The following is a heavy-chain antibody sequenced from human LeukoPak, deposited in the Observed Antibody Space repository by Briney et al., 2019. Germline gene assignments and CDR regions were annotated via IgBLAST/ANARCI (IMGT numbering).Heavy chain of an antibody. D-gene: IGHD1-14*01. Sequence: GESLKISCQGSGYNFITYWIGWVRQMPGKGLEWMGLIYPYDSDTRYSPSFQGQVTISVDKSISTAYLQWTSLKASDTALYFCARGPDGAYYFDSWGQGTLVSVSS. CDR3: ARGPDGAYYFDS. CDR1: GYNFITYW. V-gene: IGHV5-51*01. CDR2: IYPYDSDT. J-gene: IGHJ4*02.